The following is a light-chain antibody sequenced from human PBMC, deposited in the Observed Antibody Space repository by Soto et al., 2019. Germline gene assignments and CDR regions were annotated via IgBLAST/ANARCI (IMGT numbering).Light chain of an antibody. Sequence: QSVLTQPPSVSGTPGQSITISCSGSSSNIGTYTLNWYQHLPGTAPQLLFSTHDQRPSGVADRFSGSESGTSASLAISGLQSEDEADYYCAAWDDRVNGVVFGGGTKLTVL. CDR2: THD. CDR3: AAWDDRVNGVV. CDR1: SSNIGTYT. J-gene: IGLJ2*01. V-gene: IGLV1-44*01.